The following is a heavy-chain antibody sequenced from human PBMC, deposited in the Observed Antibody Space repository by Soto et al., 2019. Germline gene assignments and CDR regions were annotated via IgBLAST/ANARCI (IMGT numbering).Heavy chain of an antibody. CDR3: ARGSSSWYVSFDY. Sequence: GGSLRLSCASSVFTFSSNWMHCVRQSPGKWLVWVSRINSDGSITSYADSVKGQFTISRDNAKNTLYLQMNSLRAEDTAVYYCARGSSSWYVSFDYWGQGTLVNVS. CDR2: INSDGSIT. D-gene: IGHD6-13*01. J-gene: IGHJ4*02. CDR1: VFTFSSNW. V-gene: IGHV3-74*01.